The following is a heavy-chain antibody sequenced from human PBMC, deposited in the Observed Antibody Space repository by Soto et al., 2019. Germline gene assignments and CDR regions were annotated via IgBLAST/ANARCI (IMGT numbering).Heavy chain of an antibody. D-gene: IGHD2-15*01. CDR2: ISSNGGST. CDR1: GFTFSSYA. V-gene: IGHV3-64*01. J-gene: IGHJ4*02. CDR3: AREFADCSGGSCYLVDY. Sequence: EVQLVESGGGLVQPGGSLRLSCAASGFTFSSYAMHWVRQAPGKGLEYVSAISSNGGSTYYANSVKGRFTISRDNSKNTLYLQMGILRAEDMAVYYCAREFADCSGGSCYLVDYWGQGTLVTVSS.